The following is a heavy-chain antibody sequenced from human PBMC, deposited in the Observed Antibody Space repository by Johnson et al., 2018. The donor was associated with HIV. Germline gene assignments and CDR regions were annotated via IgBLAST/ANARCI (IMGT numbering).Heavy chain of an antibody. CDR2: IRYDGRNK. J-gene: IGHJ3*02. CDR1: GFTFSNYD. V-gene: IGHV3-30*02. Sequence: QVQLVESGGGVVQPGGSLRLSCAASGFTFSNYDMHWVRQAPGKGLEWVAFIRYDGRNKYYADSVKGRFTIARDNARNTLYLQMNGLRAEDTAVYYCARVTYYYDSNGPRAFDIWGQGTMVTVSS. D-gene: IGHD3-22*01. CDR3: ARVTYYYDSNGPRAFDI.